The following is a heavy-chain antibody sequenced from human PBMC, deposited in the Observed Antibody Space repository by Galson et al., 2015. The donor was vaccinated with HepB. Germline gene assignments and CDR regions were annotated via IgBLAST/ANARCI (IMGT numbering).Heavy chain of an antibody. CDR1: GYTFSSYS. J-gene: IGHJ5*02. CDR3: ARGALVVAVGATQNNWFDP. Sequence: SVKVSCKASGYTFSSYSITWVRQAPGQGLEWMGWTSGYNRHINYAQKFQGRVTMTTDTSTSTAYMELRSPRSDDTAVYFCARGALVVAVGATQNNWFDPWGQGTLVTVSS. D-gene: IGHD2-15*01. V-gene: IGHV1-18*01. CDR2: TSGYNRHI.